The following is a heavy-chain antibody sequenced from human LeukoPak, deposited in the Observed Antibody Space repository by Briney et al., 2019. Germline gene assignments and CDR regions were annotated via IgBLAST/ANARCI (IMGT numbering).Heavy chain of an antibody. CDR3: ARDIYDDSGYFRRGLDY. CDR2: ISTTSSYI. V-gene: IGHV3-21*01. CDR1: GFTFSDYS. D-gene: IGHD3-22*01. J-gene: IGHJ4*02. Sequence: GGSLRLSCAASGFTFSDYSMNWVRQAPGKGLEWVSSISTTSSYIYYADSVKGRFTISRDNAKNSLYLQMNSLRADDTAVYFCARDIYDDSGYFRRGLDYWGQGILVTVSS.